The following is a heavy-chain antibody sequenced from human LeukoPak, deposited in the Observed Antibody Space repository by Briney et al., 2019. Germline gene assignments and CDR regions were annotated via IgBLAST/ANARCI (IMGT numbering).Heavy chain of an antibody. CDR1: GGSISSGSYY. V-gene: IGHV4-61*02. D-gene: IGHD2/OR15-2a*01. CDR3: ARVFYDPPLLYYYMDV. J-gene: IGHJ6*03. CDR2: IYTSGST. Sequence: PSQTLSLTCTVSGGSISSGSYYWSWIRQPAGKGLEWIGRIYTSGSTNYNPSLKSRVTISVDTSKNQFSLKLSSVTAADTAVYYCARVFYDPPLLYYYMDVWGKGTTVTVSS.